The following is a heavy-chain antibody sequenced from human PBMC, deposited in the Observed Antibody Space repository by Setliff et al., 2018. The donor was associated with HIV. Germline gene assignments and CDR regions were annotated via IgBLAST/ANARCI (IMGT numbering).Heavy chain of an antibody. Sequence: SETLSLTCTVSGDSVRSRPYYWNWIRQPAGKGLEWIGRFDSTGGTDYNPSLKSRLTISLDTSRNQFSLKLASVTAADTAVYDCARRIDDSGSFPDRNWFDTWGQGSLVTVSS. CDR3: ARRIDDSGSFPDRNWFDT. CDR1: GDSVRSRPYY. V-gene: IGHV4-61*02. D-gene: IGHD3-10*01. CDR2: FDSTGGT. J-gene: IGHJ5*02.